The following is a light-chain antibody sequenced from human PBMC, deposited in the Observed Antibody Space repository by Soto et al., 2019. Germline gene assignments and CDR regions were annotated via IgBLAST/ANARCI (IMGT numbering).Light chain of an antibody. Sequence: DIQMTQSPSPLSASVGDRVTITCRASQSISSYLNWYQQKPGKAPKLLIYAASSLQTGVPSRFSGSGSGTDFSLTISSLQPDDFSTYYCQQSYSTPRTFGQGTKVEVK. J-gene: IGKJ1*01. CDR2: AAS. CDR3: QQSYSTPRT. V-gene: IGKV1-39*01. CDR1: QSISSY.